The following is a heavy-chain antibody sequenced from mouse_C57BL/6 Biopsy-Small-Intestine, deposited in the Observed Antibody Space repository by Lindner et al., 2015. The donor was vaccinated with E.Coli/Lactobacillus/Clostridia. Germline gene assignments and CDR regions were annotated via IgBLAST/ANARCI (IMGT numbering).Heavy chain of an antibody. CDR1: GFNIKDYY. Sequence: VQLQESGAELVKPGASVKLSCTASGFNIKDYYMHWVKQRTEQGLEWIGRIDPEDAETEYAPKFQGKATITADTSSNTAYLQLSSLTSEDTAVYYCASSSGTGFAYWGQGTLVTVSA. J-gene: IGHJ3*01. CDR2: IDPEDAET. V-gene: IGHV14-2*01. CDR3: ASSSGTGFAY. D-gene: IGHD3-2*02.